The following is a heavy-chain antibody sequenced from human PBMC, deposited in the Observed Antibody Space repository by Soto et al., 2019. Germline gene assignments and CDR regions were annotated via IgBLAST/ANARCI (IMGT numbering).Heavy chain of an antibody. Sequence: SXKVSFKVSGYTXTELSMHLVRQAPGKGLEWIGGFDPEDGETIYAQKLQGRVTMTEDTSKDTAYMELSSLRSEDTAVYYCGTSGSYAYDAFDIWGQGTMGTVSS. V-gene: IGHV1-24*01. CDR1: GYTXTELS. CDR3: GTSGSYAYDAFDI. D-gene: IGHD1-26*01. J-gene: IGHJ3*02. CDR2: FDPEDGET.